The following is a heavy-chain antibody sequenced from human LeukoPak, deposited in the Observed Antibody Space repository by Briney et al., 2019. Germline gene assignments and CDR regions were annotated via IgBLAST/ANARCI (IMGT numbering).Heavy chain of an antibody. CDR2: IYYSGST. CDR3: ASRVGAYRTFDY. D-gene: IGHD1-26*01. J-gene: IGHJ4*02. CDR1: GGSISSYY. Sequence: SETLSLTCTVSGGSISSYYWSWIRQPPGKGLEWIGYIYYSGSTNYNPSLKSRVTISVDTSKNQFSLKLSSVTAADTAVYYCASRVGAYRTFDYWGQGTLVTVSS. V-gene: IGHV4-59*01.